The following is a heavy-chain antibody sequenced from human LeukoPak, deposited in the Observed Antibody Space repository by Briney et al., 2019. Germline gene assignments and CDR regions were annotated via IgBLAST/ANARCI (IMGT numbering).Heavy chain of an antibody. J-gene: IGHJ4*02. CDR1: GFTFHNNG. CDR3: AKNERAVAGTLGGY. D-gene: IGHD6-13*01. CDR2: ISGSSRST. Sequence: GGSLRLSCAASGFTFHNNGMSWVRQAPGKGLEWVSAISGSSRSTYHAESVKGRFTISRDNSKNTLFLQMNSLRAEDTAVYYCAKNERAVAGTLGGYWGQGTLVTVSS. V-gene: IGHV3-23*01.